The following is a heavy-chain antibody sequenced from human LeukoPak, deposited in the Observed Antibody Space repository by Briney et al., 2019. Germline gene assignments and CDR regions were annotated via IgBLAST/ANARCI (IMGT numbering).Heavy chain of an antibody. CDR2: INPSGAGT. J-gene: IGHJ4*02. CDR1: GYTFTSYF. V-gene: IGHV1-46*01. CDR3: ARGVAVADLDY. Sequence: ASVKVSCKASGYTFTSYFIHWVRQAPGQGLEWMGIINPSGAGTTYAQKFRGRVTMTRDTSTSTVYMELRSLRSEDTAVYYCARGVAVADLDYWGQGTLVTVSS. D-gene: IGHD6-19*01.